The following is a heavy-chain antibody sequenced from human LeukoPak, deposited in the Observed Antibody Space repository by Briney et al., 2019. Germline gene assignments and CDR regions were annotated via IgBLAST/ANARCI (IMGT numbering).Heavy chain of an antibody. J-gene: IGHJ5*02. D-gene: IGHD2-2*02. V-gene: IGHV3-30*02. CDR3: AKDAAILGYCSSTSCYREGVDP. CDR1: GFTFSSYG. Sequence: PGGSLRLSCAASGFTFSSYGMHWVRQAPGKGLEWVAFIRYDGSNKYYADSVKGRFTISRDNSKNTLYLQMNSLRAEDTAVYYCAKDAAILGYCSSTSCYREGVDPWGQGTLVTVSS. CDR2: IRYDGSNK.